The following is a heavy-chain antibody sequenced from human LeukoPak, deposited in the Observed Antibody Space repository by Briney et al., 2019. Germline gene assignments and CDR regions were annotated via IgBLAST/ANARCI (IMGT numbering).Heavy chain of an antibody. V-gene: IGHV1-18*01. CDR1: GYTFTIYG. CDR3: ARDNSVGDIAWWFDP. J-gene: IGHJ5*02. CDR2: ISAYNGNT. D-gene: IGHD3-16*02. Sequence: ASVKVSSTASGYTFTIYGISWVRQAPGQGLEWMGWISAYNGNTNYAQKLQGRVTMTTDTSTSTAYMELSSLRSEDTAVYYCARDNSVGDIAWWFDPWGQGTLVTVSS.